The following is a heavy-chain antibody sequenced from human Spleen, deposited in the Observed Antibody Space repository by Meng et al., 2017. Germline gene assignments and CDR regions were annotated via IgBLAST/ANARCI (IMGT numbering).Heavy chain of an antibody. D-gene: IGHD5-12*01. J-gene: IGHJ4*02. Sequence: QVHLVQSGAEGKKPGASAKVSCKASGYTFTGYDIHWVRQAPGQGLEWMGRINPNSGGTTYAQKFQGRVTMTRDTSISRAYMELNRLTSDDTAVYYCAGALANSYYLDYWGQGTLVTVSS. CDR1: GYTFTGYD. CDR3: AGALANSYYLDY. V-gene: IGHV1-2*06. CDR2: INPNSGGT.